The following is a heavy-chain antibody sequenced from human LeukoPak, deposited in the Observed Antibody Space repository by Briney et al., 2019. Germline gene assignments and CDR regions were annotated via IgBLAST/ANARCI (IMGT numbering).Heavy chain of an antibody. Sequence: GPLRLSCAASGFTFSSYWMSWVRQAPGKGLEWVANIKQDGSEKYYVDSVKGRFTISRDNAKNSLYLQMNSLRAEDTAVYYCAVFRDYYGSGSYDAFDIWGQGTMVTVSS. D-gene: IGHD3-10*01. CDR2: IKQDGSEK. J-gene: IGHJ3*02. CDR3: AVFRDYYGSGSYDAFDI. CDR1: GFTFSSYW. V-gene: IGHV3-7*01.